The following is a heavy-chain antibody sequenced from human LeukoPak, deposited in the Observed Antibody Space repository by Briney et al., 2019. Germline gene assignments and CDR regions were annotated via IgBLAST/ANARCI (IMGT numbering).Heavy chain of an antibody. CDR1: GYTFTNFG. Sequence: ASVKVSCKASGYTFTNFGLSWVRQAPGQGLEWMGWISAYNGNTNYAQKLQGRVTMTTDTSTSTAYMELRSLRSDDTAVYYCARDKQWLSYPDYWGQGTLVTVSS. CDR2: ISAYNGNT. J-gene: IGHJ4*02. D-gene: IGHD6-19*01. CDR3: ARDKQWLSYPDY. V-gene: IGHV1-18*01.